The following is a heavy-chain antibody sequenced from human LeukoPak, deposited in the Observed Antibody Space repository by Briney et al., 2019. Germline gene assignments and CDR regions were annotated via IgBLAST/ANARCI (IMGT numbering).Heavy chain of an antibody. V-gene: IGHV3-21*01. J-gene: IGHJ3*02. CDR2: ISSSSSYI. Sequence: PGGSLRLSCAASGFTFSSYSMNWVRQAPGKGLEWVSSISSSSSYIYYADSVKGRFTISRDNAKNSLYLQMNSLRAEDTAVYYCARELSRPYAFDIWGQGTMVTVSS. CDR3: ARELSRPYAFDI. CDR1: GFTFSSYS. D-gene: IGHD6-6*01.